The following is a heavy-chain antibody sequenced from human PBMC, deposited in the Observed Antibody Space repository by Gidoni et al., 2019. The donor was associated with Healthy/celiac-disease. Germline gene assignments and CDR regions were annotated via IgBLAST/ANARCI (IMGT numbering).Heavy chain of an antibody. Sequence: GRFTISRDNAKNSLYLQMNSLRAEDTAVYYCARDLFVVVPAAKNWFDPWGQGTLVTVSS. V-gene: IGHV3-11*06. CDR3: ARDLFVVVPAAKNWFDP. D-gene: IGHD2-2*01. J-gene: IGHJ5*02.